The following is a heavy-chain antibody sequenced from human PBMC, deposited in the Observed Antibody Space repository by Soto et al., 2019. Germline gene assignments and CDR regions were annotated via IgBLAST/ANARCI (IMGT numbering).Heavy chain of an antibody. D-gene: IGHD5-18*01. CDR2: ISAYNGNT. CDR1: GYTFTSYD. V-gene: IGHV1-18*01. Sequence: QVQLVQSGTEVKKPGASVKVSCKASGYTFTSYDITWVRQAPGQGLEWMGWISAYNGNTNYAQNLQGRVTMTTDTSTNKAYMELRSLRSDDTAVYYCARAGGYTYGIYFYYGMGVWGQGTTVTVSS. J-gene: IGHJ6*02. CDR3: ARAGGYTYGIYFYYGMGV.